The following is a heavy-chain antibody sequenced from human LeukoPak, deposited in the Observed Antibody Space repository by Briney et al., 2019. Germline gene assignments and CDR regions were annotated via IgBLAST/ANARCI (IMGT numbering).Heavy chain of an antibody. CDR3: ARRRAFDI. Sequence: SETLSLTCTVSGGSLSSHHWRWIRQPPGKGLEWIGYIYYSWSTHYNPSLKRRLPLPVNTPKNQFSLKLSSVTAADTAVYYCARRRAFDIWGQGTMVTVSS. CDR1: GGSLSSHH. CDR2: IYYSWST. J-gene: IGHJ3*02. V-gene: IGHV4-59*08.